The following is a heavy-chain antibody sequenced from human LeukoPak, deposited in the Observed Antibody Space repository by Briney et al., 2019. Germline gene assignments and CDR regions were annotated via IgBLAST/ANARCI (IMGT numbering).Heavy chain of an antibody. D-gene: IGHD3-22*01. Sequence: PGRSLRLSCAASGFTFSSYAMHWVRQAPGKGLEWVAVISYDGSNKYYADSVKGRFTIPRDNSKNTLYLQMNSLRAEDTAVYYCAKDYSNYDSSGYYPDYWGQGTQVTVSS. V-gene: IGHV3-30*04. CDR1: GFTFSSYA. CDR3: AKDYSNYDSSGYYPDY. CDR2: ISYDGSNK. J-gene: IGHJ4*02.